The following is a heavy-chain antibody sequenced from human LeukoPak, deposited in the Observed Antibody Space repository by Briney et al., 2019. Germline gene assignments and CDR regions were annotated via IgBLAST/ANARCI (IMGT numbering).Heavy chain of an antibody. D-gene: IGHD2-2*01. J-gene: IGHJ4*02. V-gene: IGHV4-59*01. CDR2: IYYSGST. CDR3: ARAQLISHNFDF. Sequence: TSETLSLTCTVSGGSINSYYWNWIRQPPGKGLEWIGYIYYSGSTYYSASTKYNPSLKSRVAISVDTSRNQFSLKLTSMTAADTAVYYCARAQLISHNFDFWGEGTLVTISS. CDR1: GGSINSYY.